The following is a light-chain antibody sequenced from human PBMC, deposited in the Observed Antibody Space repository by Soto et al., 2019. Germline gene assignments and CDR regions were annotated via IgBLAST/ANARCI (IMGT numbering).Light chain of an antibody. CDR1: QGISNS. CDR3: QQLNTFPRT. J-gene: IGKJ3*01. Sequence: IQLTQSPSSLSSSVGYIVTITCRSSQGISNSLAWYQQKPGKAPKLLIYAASTLQNRVPSRFSGSGSGTDFTLTINSLQPEDFETYYCQQLNTFPRTFGPGTKVDIK. CDR2: AAS. V-gene: IGKV1-9*01.